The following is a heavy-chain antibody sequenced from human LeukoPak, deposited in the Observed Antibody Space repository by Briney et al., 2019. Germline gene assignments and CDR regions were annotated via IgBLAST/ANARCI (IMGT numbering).Heavy chain of an antibody. J-gene: IGHJ4*02. D-gene: IGHD1-26*01. CDR2: ISGSGGST. CDR3: AKDIDRSVGATEIDY. V-gene: IGHV3-23*01. Sequence: GGSLRLSCAASGFTFSSYAMSWVRQAPGKGLEWVSAISGSGGSTYYADSVKGRFTISRDNSKNTLYPQMNSLRAEDTAVYYCAKDIDRSVGATEIDYWGQGTLVTVSS. CDR1: GFTFSSYA.